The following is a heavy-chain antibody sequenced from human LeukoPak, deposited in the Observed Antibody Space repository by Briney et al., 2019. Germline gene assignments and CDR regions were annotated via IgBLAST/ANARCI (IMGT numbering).Heavy chain of an antibody. CDR1: GFTFRSYA. J-gene: IGHJ4*02. V-gene: IGHV3-23*01. CDR2: ISGSGGTT. CDR3: AKDRVVREQFDY. Sequence: PGGSLRLSCVASGFTFRSYAMNWVRQAPGKGLEWVSGISGSGGTTYYADSVKGRFTISRDNSKNMLFLQMNSLRAEDTAVYCCAKDRVVREQFDYWGQGTLVTVSS. D-gene: IGHD1/OR15-1a*01.